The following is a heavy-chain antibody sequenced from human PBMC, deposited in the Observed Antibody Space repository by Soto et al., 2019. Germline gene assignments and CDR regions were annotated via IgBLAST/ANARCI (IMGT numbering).Heavy chain of an antibody. V-gene: IGHV4-30-4*01. CDR2: IYYSGST. D-gene: IGHD1-1*01. Sequence: QVQLQESGPGLVKPSQTLSLTCTVSGGSISSGDYYWSWIRQPPGKGLEWIGYIYYSGSTYYNPSRKGRVTISVDTAKNQFSLKLSSVTAADTAVYYCAREGLERRPHYSYYGMDVWGQGTTVTVSS. J-gene: IGHJ6*02. CDR3: AREGLERRPHYSYYGMDV. CDR1: GGSISSGDYY.